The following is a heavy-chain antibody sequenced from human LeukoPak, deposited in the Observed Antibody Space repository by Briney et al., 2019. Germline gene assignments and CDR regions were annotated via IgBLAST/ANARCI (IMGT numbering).Heavy chain of an antibody. CDR2: TNPSGGST. CDR3: ASQVAVAGDYYGMDV. D-gene: IGHD6-19*01. J-gene: IGHJ6*02. Sequence: ASVKVSCKASGYTFTSYYMHWVRQAPGQGLEWMGITNPSGGSTSYAQKFQGRVTMTRDTSTSTVYMELSSLRSEDTAVYYCASQVAVAGDYYGMDVWGQGTTVTVSS. V-gene: IGHV1-46*01. CDR1: GYTFTSYY.